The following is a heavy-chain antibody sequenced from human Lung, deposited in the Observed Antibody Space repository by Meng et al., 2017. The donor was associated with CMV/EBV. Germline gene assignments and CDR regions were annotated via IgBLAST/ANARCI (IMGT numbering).Heavy chain of an antibody. J-gene: IGHJ6*02. Sequence: GESLKISCVASGFSFSAHTMNWVRQAPGQGLEWISSISSSSSYVYYGGSVKDRFTVSRDNAKDSLYLQMNSLRVEDTAVYYCARDSGSSSFYYYYGMDVWGQGXTVTVSS. CDR1: GFSFSAHT. CDR3: ARDSGSSSFYYYYGMDV. CDR2: ISSSSSYV. V-gene: IGHV3-21*01. D-gene: IGHD6-6*01.